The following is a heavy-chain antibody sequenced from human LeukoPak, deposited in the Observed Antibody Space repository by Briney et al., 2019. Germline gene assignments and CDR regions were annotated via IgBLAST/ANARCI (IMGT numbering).Heavy chain of an antibody. J-gene: IGHJ4*02. CDR1: GFTFSSYA. Sequence: PGGSLRLSCAASGFTFSSYAMHWVRQAPGKGLEWVAVISYDGSNKYYADSVKGRFTISRDSSKNTLYLQMNSLRAEDTAVYYCARSEGGYYDSRGTLFDYWGREPWSPSPQ. D-gene: IGHD3-22*01. CDR3: ARSEGGYYDSRGTLFDY. V-gene: IGHV3-30*04. CDR2: ISYDGSNK.